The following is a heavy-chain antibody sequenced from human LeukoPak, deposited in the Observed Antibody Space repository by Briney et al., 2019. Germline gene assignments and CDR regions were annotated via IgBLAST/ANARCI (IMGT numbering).Heavy chain of an antibody. D-gene: IGHD6-6*01. CDR1: GGSISSSSYY. CDR2: IYYSGST. Sequence: PSETLSLTCTVSGGSISSSSYYWGWIRQPPGKGLEWIGSIYYSGSTYYNPSLKSRVTISVDTSKNQFSLKLSSVTAADTAVDYCARDLRSIAARPGYSWGQGTLVTVSS. CDR3: ARDLRSIAARPGYS. V-gene: IGHV4-39*07. J-gene: IGHJ4*02.